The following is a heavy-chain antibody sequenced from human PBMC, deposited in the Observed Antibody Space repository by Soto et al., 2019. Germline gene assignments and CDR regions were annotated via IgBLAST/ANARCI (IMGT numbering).Heavy chain of an antibody. CDR3: ARQPDDSYGSGSYYYGTDV. CDR2: IYPGDSDT. D-gene: IGHD3-10*01. CDR1: GYSFTSYW. J-gene: IGHJ6*02. V-gene: IGHV5-51*01. Sequence: GESLKISCKGSGYSFTSYWIGWVRQMPGKGLECMGIIYPGDSDTRYSPSFQGQVTISADKSISTAYLQWSSLKASDTAMYYCARQPDDSYGSGSYYYGTDVWGQGTTVTVSS.